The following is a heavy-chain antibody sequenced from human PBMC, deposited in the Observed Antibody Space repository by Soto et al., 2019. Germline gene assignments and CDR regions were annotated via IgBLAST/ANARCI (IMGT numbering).Heavy chain of an antibody. J-gene: IGHJ6*02. D-gene: IGHD3-16*01. CDR3: ARQGVGDPYYYYGMDV. V-gene: IGHV1-3*01. CDR2: INAGNGNT. Sequence: ASVKVSCKASGYTFTSYAMHWVRQAPGQRLEWMGWINAGNGNTKYSQKFQGRVTITRDTSASTAYMELSSLRSEDTAVYYCARQGVGDPYYYYGMDVWGQGTTVTVSS. CDR1: GYTFTSYA.